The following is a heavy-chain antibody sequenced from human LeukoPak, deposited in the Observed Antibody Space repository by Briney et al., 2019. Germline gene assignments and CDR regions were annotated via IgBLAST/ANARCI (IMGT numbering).Heavy chain of an antibody. D-gene: IGHD3-3*01. CDR3: ASSNNYDFWSGYLHYFDY. V-gene: IGHV4-38-2*02. CDR1: GYSISSGYY. J-gene: IGHJ4*02. CDR2: IYHSGST. Sequence: PSETLCLTCTVSGYSISSGYYWGWIRQPPGKGLEWIGSIYHSGSTYYNPSLKSRVTISVDTSKNQFSLKLSSVTAADTAVYYCASSNNYDFWSGYLHYFDYWGQGTLVTVSS.